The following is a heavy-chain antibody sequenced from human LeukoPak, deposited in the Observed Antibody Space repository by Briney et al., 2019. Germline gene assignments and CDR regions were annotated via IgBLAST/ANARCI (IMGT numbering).Heavy chain of an antibody. CDR2: IYHSGST. Sequence: PSETLSLTCTVSGYSISSGYYWGWIRQPPGKGLEWIGSIYHSGSTYYNPSLKSRVTISVDTSKNQFSLKLSSVTAADTAVYYCARGRSVAGTSGDYWGQGTLVTVSS. CDR3: ARGRSVAGTSGDY. CDR1: GYSISSGYY. J-gene: IGHJ4*02. D-gene: IGHD6-19*01. V-gene: IGHV4-38-2*02.